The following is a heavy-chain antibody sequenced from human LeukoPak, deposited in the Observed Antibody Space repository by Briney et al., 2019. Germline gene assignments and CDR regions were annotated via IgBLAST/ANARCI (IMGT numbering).Heavy chain of an antibody. D-gene: IGHD6-13*01. CDR3: ARDFGSSSWYPGGSWFDP. J-gene: IGHJ5*02. V-gene: IGHV3-20*01. CDR2: INWSGGST. CDR1: GFTFDDYG. Sequence: GGSLRLSCAASGFTFDDYGMSWVRQAPGKGLEWVSGINWSGGSTGYADSVKGRFTISRDNAKNSLYLQMNSLRAEDTALYHCARDFGSSSWYPGGSWFDPWGQGTLVTVSS.